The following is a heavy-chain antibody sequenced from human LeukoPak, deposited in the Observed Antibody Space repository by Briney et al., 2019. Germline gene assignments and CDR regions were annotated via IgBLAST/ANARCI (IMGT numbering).Heavy chain of an antibody. V-gene: IGHV3-33*01. CDR2: IWYDGSNK. CDR1: GFAFSSYG. Sequence: PGGSLRLSCAASGFAFSSYGMHWVRQAPGKGLEGVAVIWYDGSNKYYADSVKGRFTISRDNSKNTLYLQMNSLRAEDTAVYYCAREGRIAVAEALGRYYFDYWGQGTLVTVSS. D-gene: IGHD6-19*01. CDR3: AREGRIAVAEALGRYYFDY. J-gene: IGHJ4*02.